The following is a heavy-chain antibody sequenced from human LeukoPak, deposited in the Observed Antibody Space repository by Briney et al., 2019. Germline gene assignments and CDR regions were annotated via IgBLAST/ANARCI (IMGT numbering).Heavy chain of an antibody. J-gene: IGHJ4*02. CDR3: AKGKSPSITALKSRLVFDY. CDR1: GFTFSSYA. D-gene: IGHD3-10*01. V-gene: IGHV3-23*01. CDR2: ISGSDDST. Sequence: GGSLRLSCAASGFTFSSYAMTWVRQAPGKGLEWVSAISGSDDSTYFADSVKGWFTISRDNSKNTLYLQMNSLRAEDTAVYYCAKGKSPSITALKSRLVFDYWGQGTLVTVSS.